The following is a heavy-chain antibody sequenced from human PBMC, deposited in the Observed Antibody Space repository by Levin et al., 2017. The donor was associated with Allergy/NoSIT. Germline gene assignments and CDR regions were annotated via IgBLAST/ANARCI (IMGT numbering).Heavy chain of an antibody. Sequence: ASVKVSCKASGYTFTGYYMHWVRQAPGQGLEWMGWINPNSGGTNYAQKLKGRVTMTRDTSISTAYMGLSRLRSDDTAVYYCARDTNVVVPAAIDSLGYWGQGTLVTVSS. CDR2: INPNSGGT. V-gene: IGHV1-2*02. CDR1: GYTFTGYY. D-gene: IGHD2-2*01. J-gene: IGHJ4*02. CDR3: ARDTNVVVPAAIDSLGY.